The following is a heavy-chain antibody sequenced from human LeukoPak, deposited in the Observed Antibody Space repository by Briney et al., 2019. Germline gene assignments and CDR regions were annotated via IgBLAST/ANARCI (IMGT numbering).Heavy chain of an antibody. CDR2: INHNGNVN. V-gene: IGHV3-7*03. CDR1: GFTFSSYW. CDR3: ARGGVLDV. J-gene: IGHJ6*02. Sequence: GGSLRLSCAASGFTFSSYWMNWARQAPGKGLEWVASINHNGNVNYYVDSVKGRFTISRDNAKNSLYLQTSNLRAEDTAVYFCARGGVLDVWGQGATVTVSS. D-gene: IGHD3-16*01.